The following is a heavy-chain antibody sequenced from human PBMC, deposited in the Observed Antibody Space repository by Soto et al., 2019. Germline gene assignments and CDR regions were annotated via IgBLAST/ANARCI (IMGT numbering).Heavy chain of an antibody. CDR3: ARVVPAATRYYYYGMDA. V-gene: IGHV1-3*01. CDR2: INAGNGNT. J-gene: IGHJ6*02. D-gene: IGHD2-2*01. CDR1: GYTFTSYA. Sequence: ASVKVSCKASGYTFTSYAMHWVRQAPGQRLEWMGWINAGNGNTKYSQKFQGRVTITRDTSASTAYMELSSLRSEDTAVYYCARVVPAATRYYYYGMDAWGQGTTVTVSS.